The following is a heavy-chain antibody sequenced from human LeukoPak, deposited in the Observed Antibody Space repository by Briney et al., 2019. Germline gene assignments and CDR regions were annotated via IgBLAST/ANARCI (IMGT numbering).Heavy chain of an antibody. Sequence: KTSETLSLTCTVSGGSISSSSYYWGWIRQPPGKGLEWIGSIYYSGSTYYNPSLKSRVTISVDTSENQFSLKLSSVTAADTAVYYCARQNDDAFDIWGQGTMVTVSS. CDR1: GGSISSSSYY. J-gene: IGHJ3*02. CDR3: ARQNDDAFDI. CDR2: IYYSGST. V-gene: IGHV4-39*01.